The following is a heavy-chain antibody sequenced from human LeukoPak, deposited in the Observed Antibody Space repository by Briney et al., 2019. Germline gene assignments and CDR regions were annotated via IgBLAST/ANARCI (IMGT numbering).Heavy chain of an antibody. CDR3: ARGELLVDY. J-gene: IGHJ4*01. V-gene: IGHV1-2*02. CDR2: INPNSGDT. CDR1: GYTFTGYY. Sequence: ASVKVSCKASGYTFTGYYMHWVRQAPGQGLEWMGWINPNSGDTNYEQRFQGRVTMTRDTSISIAYMDLTRLASDDTAVYYCARGELLVDYWGHGTLVTVSS. D-gene: IGHD3-10*01.